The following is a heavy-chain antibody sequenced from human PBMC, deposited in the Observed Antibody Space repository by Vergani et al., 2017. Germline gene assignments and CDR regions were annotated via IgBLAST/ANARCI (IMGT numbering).Heavy chain of an antibody. CDR1: GFTFNHYA. V-gene: IGHV3-23*01. J-gene: IGHJ6*02. CDR3: AKANPRNSGYDYLYYYHAMDV. CDR2: ISGSGGST. D-gene: IGHD5-12*01. Sequence: ELQLLESGGDLVQPGGSLRLSCAASGFTFNHYAMNWVRQAPGKGLEWVSVISGSGGSTYYAGSVKGRFTISRDSSKNTLYLQMNSLSAGDTAVYYCAKANPRNSGYDYLYYYHAMDVWGQGTTVTVSS.